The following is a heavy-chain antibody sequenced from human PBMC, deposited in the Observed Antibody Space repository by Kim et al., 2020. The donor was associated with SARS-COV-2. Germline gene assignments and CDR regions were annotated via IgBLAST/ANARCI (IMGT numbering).Heavy chain of an antibody. Sequence: GGSLRLSCAASGFTFSSYRMYWVRQAPGKGLEWVSRITTDGSHRCYADSVKGRFTISRDNAKNTLYLQMNSLRAEDTAVYYCARVLPGGYYYMAVWGKGTALSVS. CDR1: GFTFSSYR. J-gene: IGHJ6*03. CDR2: ITTDGSHR. CDR3: ARVLPGGYYYMAV. V-gene: IGHV3-74*01. D-gene: IGHD2-15*01.